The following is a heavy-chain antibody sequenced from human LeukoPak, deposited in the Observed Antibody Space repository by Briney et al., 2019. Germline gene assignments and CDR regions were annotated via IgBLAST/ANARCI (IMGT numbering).Heavy chain of an antibody. J-gene: IGHJ4*02. CDR1: GFSFSSYD. V-gene: IGHV3-23*01. CDR3: AKKPVTIKSPFDN. D-gene: IGHD5-24*01. Sequence: RTGGSLRLSCAGSGFSFSSYDMGWLRQAPGKGLEWVAALSASGDYTEYADSVKGRFTISRDTSQNTLILEMNSLRAEDTAVYYCAKKPVTIKSPFDNWGQGTLVTVSS. CDR2: LSASGDYT.